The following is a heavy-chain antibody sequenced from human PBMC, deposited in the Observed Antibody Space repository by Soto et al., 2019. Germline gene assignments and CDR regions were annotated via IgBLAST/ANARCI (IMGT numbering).Heavy chain of an antibody. V-gene: IGHV1-2*04. CDR1: GYTFTGYY. D-gene: IGHD6-13*01. CDR3: ARGPFAAAAKPNFDY. J-gene: IGHJ4*02. CDR2: INPNSGGT. Sequence: GASVKVSCKASGYTFTGYYMHWVRQAPGQGLEWMGWINPNSGGTNYAQKFQGWVTMTRDTSISTAYMELSRLRSDDTAVYYCARGPFAAAAKPNFDYWGQGTLVTVSS.